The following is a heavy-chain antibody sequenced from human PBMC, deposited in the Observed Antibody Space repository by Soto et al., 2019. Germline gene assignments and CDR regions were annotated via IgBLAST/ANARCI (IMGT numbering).Heavy chain of an antibody. Sequence: GGSLRLSCAASGFTFSSYGMHWVRQAPGKGLEWVAVIWYDGSNKYYADSVKGRFTISRDNSKNTLYLQMNSLRAEDTAVYYCAREPGIAVAGYYYYGMDVWGQGTTVTVSS. V-gene: IGHV3-33*01. CDR1: GFTFSSYG. CDR3: AREPGIAVAGYYYYGMDV. J-gene: IGHJ6*02. D-gene: IGHD6-19*01. CDR2: IWYDGSNK.